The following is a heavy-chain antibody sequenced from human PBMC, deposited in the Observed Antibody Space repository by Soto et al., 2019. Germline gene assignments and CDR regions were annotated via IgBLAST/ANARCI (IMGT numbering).Heavy chain of an antibody. V-gene: IGHV1-2*02. CDR3: ARDSIAVAGRRRWYFDL. CDR1: GYTFTGYY. D-gene: IGHD6-19*01. CDR2: INPNSGGT. J-gene: IGHJ2*01. Sequence: QVQLVQSGAEVKKPGASVKVSCKASGYTFTGYYMHWVRQAPGQGLEWMGWINPNSGGTNYAQKFQGRVTMTRDTSISTAYMELSRLRSDDTAVYYCARDSIAVAGRRRWYFDLWGRGTLVTVSS.